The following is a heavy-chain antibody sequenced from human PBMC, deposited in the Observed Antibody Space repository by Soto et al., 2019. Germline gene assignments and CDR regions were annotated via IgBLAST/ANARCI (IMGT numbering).Heavy chain of an antibody. Sequence: QVQLQESGPGLVKPSQTLSLTCTVSGGSISSGDYYWSWIRQPPGKGLEWIGYIYYSGSTYYNPSPESGVTVAVDMSKDQLPRKLSSVPAADTAVYYCARDQRPYYDFWSGYGGGWFDPWGQGTLVTVSS. CDR1: GGSISSGDYY. V-gene: IGHV4-30-4*01. CDR3: ARDQRPYYDFWSGYGGGWFDP. CDR2: IYYSGST. D-gene: IGHD3-3*01. J-gene: IGHJ5*02.